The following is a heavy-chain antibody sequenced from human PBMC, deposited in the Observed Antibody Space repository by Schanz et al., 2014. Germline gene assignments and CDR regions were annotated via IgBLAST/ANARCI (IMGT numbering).Heavy chain of an antibody. Sequence: EVQLVESGGGLVQPGGSLRLSCTASGFDFNSYSMNWVRQVPGKGLDWLSYIATSSSTRHYADSVKGRVTISRDNAKNSVSLQMRRLRVEDTAVYYCASGVHVSSLQKGLQFWGRGTLVIVSS. V-gene: IGHV3-48*01. D-gene: IGHD3-10*01. CDR2: IATSSSTR. J-gene: IGHJ1*01. CDR3: ASGVHVSSLQKGLQF. CDR1: GFDFNSYS.